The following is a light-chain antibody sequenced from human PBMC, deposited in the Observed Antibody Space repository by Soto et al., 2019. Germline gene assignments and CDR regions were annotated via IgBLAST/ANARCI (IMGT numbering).Light chain of an antibody. CDR2: DAS. J-gene: IGKJ5*01. Sequence: EIVFTQSPSTLSLSPPERSTLSCGASQSVSRYLAWYQQKPGQAPRLLIYDASNRATGIPARFSGSGSGTDFTLTISSLEPEDFAVYYCQQRSNWPPITFGQGTRLEIK. CDR1: QSVSRY. CDR3: QQRSNWPPIT. V-gene: IGKV3-11*01.